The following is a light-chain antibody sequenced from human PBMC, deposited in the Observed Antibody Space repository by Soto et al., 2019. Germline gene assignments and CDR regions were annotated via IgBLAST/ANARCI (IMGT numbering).Light chain of an antibody. CDR2: GAS. J-gene: IGKJ4*01. CDR3: QQYGSSPLT. CDR1: QRVSSYY. V-gene: IGKV3-20*01. Sequence: EIVLTQSPGTLSLSPGERATLSCRASQRVSSYYLAWYQQKPGQAPRLLIYGASSRATGIPDRFSGSGSGTEFTLSISRLEPEDFAVYYCQQYGSSPLTFGGGTKVEIK.